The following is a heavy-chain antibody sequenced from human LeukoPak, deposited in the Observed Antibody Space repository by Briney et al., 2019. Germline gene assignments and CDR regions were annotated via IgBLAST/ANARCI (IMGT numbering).Heavy chain of an antibody. V-gene: IGHV4-4*02. J-gene: IGHJ5*02. CDR2: IYRSGST. CDR3: ARCGRGNDVGDWFDP. D-gene: IGHD1-1*01. Sequence: SETLSLTCAVSGGSISSSNWWSWVRQPPGKGLEWIGEIYRSGSTNYNPSLKSRVTISVDKSKNQFSLKLSSVTAADTAVYYCARCGRGNDVGDWFDPWGQGTLVTVSS. CDR1: GGSISSSNW.